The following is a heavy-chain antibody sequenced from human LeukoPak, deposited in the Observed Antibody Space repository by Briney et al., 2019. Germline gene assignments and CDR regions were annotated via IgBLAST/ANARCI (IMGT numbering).Heavy chain of an antibody. D-gene: IGHD6-13*01. J-gene: IGHJ6*02. V-gene: IGHV1-2*02. CDR3: ARKRVPGFPYSGSWYGMDV. CDR1: VYTFTCYY. Sequence: GASVTVSFTSSVYTFTCYYMHWVRQPPAQGLAWMGLINPKSGGTNNAHKFQGRVTMTMDTSISTAYMELSRLRSHDTSVYYCARKRVPGFPYSGSWYGMDVWGQGTTVTVSS. CDR2: INPKSGGT.